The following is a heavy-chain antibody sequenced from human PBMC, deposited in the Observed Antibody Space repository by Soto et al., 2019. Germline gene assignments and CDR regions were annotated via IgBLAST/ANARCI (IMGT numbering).Heavy chain of an antibody. CDR1: GGSFSGYY. Sequence: SETLSLTCAVYGGSFSGYYWSWIRQPPGKGLEWIGEINHSGSTNYNPSLKSRVTISVDTSKNQFSLKLSSVTAADTAVYYCARGHSVIGYWVYYYCGMDVWGQGTTVTVSS. J-gene: IGHJ6*02. D-gene: IGHD2-8*02. CDR3: ARGHSVIGYWVYYYCGMDV. CDR2: INHSGST. V-gene: IGHV4-34*01.